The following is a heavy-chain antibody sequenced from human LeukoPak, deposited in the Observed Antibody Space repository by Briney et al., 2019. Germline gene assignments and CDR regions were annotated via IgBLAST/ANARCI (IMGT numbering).Heavy chain of an antibody. Sequence: GGSLRLSCAASGFTFSSYAMSWVRQAPGKGLEWVSVISGIGGTTYFADSVKGRFTISRDNSKNTLYLQMNSLRAEDTAVYYCAREAVPNAGGMDVWGQGTTVTVSS. CDR3: AREAVPNAGGMDV. D-gene: IGHD2-2*01. J-gene: IGHJ6*02. CDR2: ISGIGGTT. V-gene: IGHV3-23*01. CDR1: GFTFSSYA.